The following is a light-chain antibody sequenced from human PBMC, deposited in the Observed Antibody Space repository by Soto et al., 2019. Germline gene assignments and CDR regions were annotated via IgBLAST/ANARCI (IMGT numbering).Light chain of an antibody. V-gene: IGKV3-20*01. CDR3: MQSIQLRT. J-gene: IGKJ1*01. Sequence: EIVVTQSPGTLSLSPGERATLSCRASQTVSNSFLAWYQQKPGQAPRLLIYGASSRATGIPDRFSGSGSGTDFTLKISRVEAEDAGLYYCMQSIQLRTFGQGTKVDI. CDR2: GAS. CDR1: QTVSNSF.